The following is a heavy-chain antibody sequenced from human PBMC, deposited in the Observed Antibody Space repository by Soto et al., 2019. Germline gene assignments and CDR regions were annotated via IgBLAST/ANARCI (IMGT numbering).Heavy chain of an antibody. CDR3: ARTYDGSGPNSGGYGFDI. D-gene: IGHD3-22*01. CDR2: IYYSGST. V-gene: IGHV4-39*07. Sequence: SETLSLTCTVSGGSISSSSYYWGWIRQPPGKGLEWIGSIYYSGSTYYNPSLKSRVSISLDTSKNQFSPKLSSVTAADTAVYYCARTYDGSGPNSGGYGFDIWGQGTMVTVS. J-gene: IGHJ3*02. CDR1: GGSISSSSYY.